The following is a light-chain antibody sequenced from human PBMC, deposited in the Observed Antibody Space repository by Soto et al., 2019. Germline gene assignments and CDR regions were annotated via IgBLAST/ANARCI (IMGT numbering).Light chain of an antibody. CDR2: GNS. J-gene: IGLJ3*02. Sequence: QYVLTQPPSVSGAPGQRVTISCTGSSSNIGAGYDVHWYQQLPGTAPKLLIYGNSNRPSGVPDRFSGSKSGTSASLAITGFQAEDEADYYCQSYDSSLSGSVFGGGTQLTVL. CDR3: QSYDSSLSGSV. CDR1: SSNIGAGYD. V-gene: IGLV1-40*01.